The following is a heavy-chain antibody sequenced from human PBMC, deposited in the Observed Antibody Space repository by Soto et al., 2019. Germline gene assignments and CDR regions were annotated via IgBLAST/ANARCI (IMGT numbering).Heavy chain of an antibody. Sequence: GGSLRLSCAASGFTFSSYGMHWVRQAPGKGLEWVAVISYDGSNKYYADSVKGRFTISRDNSKNTLYLQMNSLRAEDTAVYYCAKDLTQQQPHSPYYYYGMDVWGQGTTVTVSS. CDR1: GFTFSSYG. CDR2: ISYDGSNK. V-gene: IGHV3-30*18. J-gene: IGHJ6*02. CDR3: AKDLTQQQPHSPYYYYGMDV. D-gene: IGHD6-13*01.